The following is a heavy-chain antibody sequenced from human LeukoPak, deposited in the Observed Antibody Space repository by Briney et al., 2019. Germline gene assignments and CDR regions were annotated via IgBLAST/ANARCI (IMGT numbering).Heavy chain of an antibody. J-gene: IGHJ6*03. CDR3: ARVGITVAGLWYYYYMDV. V-gene: IGHV1-18*01. CDR2: ISAYNGNT. Sequence: ASVKVSCKASGYTFTSYGISWVRQAPRQGLEWMGWISAYNGNTNYAQKLQGRVTMTTDTSTNTAYMELRSLRSDDTAVYYCARVGITVAGLWYYYYMDVWGKGTTVTVSS. CDR1: GYTFTSYG. D-gene: IGHD2-21*01.